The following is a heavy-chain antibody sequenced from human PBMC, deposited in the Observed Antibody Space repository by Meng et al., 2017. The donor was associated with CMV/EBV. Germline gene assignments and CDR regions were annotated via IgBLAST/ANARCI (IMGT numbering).Heavy chain of an antibody. CDR2: IFPILGIA. D-gene: IGHD3-3*01. J-gene: IGHJ6*02. Sequence: SVNVSCMASVGTFRSYAISWLRQAPGQGLEWMGGIFPILGIANYIQKFQGRVTITADKSTSTAYMELSSLRSEDTAVYYCARVPRVLRFLEWLSSSPDYYYYYGMDVWGQGTTVTVSS. CDR3: ARVPRVLRFLEWLSSSPDYYYYYGMDV. CDR1: VGTFRSYA. V-gene: IGHV1-69*10.